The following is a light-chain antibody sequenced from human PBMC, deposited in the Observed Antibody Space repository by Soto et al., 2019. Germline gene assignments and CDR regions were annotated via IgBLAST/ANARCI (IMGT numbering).Light chain of an antibody. CDR2: DAS. J-gene: IGKJ3*01. CDR1: QSVSSN. V-gene: IGKV3-15*01. Sequence: EIVMTQSPATLSVSPGERATLSCRASQSVSSNLAWYQQKPGQAPRLLIYDASTRATGIPARFSGSGSGTEFTLTISSLQSEDFAVYYCQQYNNSPVTFRPATKVDIK. CDR3: QQYNNSPVT.